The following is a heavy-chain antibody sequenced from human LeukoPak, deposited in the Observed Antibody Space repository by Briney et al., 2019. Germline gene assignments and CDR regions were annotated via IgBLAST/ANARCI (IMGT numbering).Heavy chain of an antibody. J-gene: IGHJ4*02. CDR3: ASGRKHYYGSGANYYFDY. Sequence: ASVRVSCKASGYTFTTYGFSWVRQAPGQGLEWMGWINTYNGNTKYAQKLQGRVTMTTDTSTSTAYMELRSLRSDDTAVYYCASGRKHYYGSGANYYFDYWGQGTLVTVSS. CDR1: GYTFTTYG. CDR2: INTYNGNT. V-gene: IGHV1-18*01. D-gene: IGHD3-10*01.